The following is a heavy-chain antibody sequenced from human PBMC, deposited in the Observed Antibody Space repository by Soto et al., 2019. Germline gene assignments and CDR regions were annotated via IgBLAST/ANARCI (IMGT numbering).Heavy chain of an antibody. D-gene: IGHD6-19*01. Sequence: QVQLVQSGAEVKKPGASVKVSCKASGYTFTSYDMHWVRQAPGQRLEWMGWINAGNGNTKYSQKFQGRVTITRDTTARRADKELISMRSSDTAVEYYGTVPGGRYGHGDYWGQGTLVTVSS. CDR1: GYTFTSYD. V-gene: IGHV1-3*01. J-gene: IGHJ4*02. CDR2: INAGNGNT. CDR3: GTVPGGRYGHGDY.